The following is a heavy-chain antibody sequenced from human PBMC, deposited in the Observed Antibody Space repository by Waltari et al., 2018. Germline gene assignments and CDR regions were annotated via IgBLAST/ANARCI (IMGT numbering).Heavy chain of an antibody. CDR3: ARAASRRITIFGVVPSVGWFDP. V-gene: IGHV4-34*01. D-gene: IGHD3-3*01. CDR1: GGSFSGYY. J-gene: IGHJ5*02. Sequence: QVQLQQWGAGLLKPSETLSLTCAVYGGSFSGYYWSWLRQPPGQGLGWIGEINHSGSTNYNPSLKSRVTISVDTSKNQFSLKLSSVTAADTAVYYCARAASRRITIFGVVPSVGWFDPWGQGTLVTVSS. CDR2: INHSGST.